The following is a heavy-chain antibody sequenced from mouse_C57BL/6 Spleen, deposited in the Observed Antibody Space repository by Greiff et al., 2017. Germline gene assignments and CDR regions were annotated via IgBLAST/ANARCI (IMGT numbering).Heavy chain of an antibody. CDR2: IDPSDSYT. V-gene: IGHV1-50*01. D-gene: IGHD1-1*01. CDR1: GYTFTSYW. CDR3: AGYYGSSLDYFDY. J-gene: IGHJ2*01. Sequence: QVQLQQPGAELVKPGASVKLSCKASGYTFTSYWMQWVKQRPGQGLEWIGEIDPSDSYTNYNQKFKGKATLTVDTSSSTAYMQLSRLTSEDSAVYYCAGYYGSSLDYFDYWGQGTTLTVSS.